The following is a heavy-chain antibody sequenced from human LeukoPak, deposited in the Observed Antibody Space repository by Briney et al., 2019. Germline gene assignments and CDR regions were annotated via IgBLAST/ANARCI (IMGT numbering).Heavy chain of an antibody. V-gene: IGHV3-23*01. J-gene: IGHJ1*01. Sequence: GGSLRLSCAASGFTFSSYAMSWVRQAPGKGLEWVSAISGSGGSTYYADSVKGRFTISRDNAKNSLYLQMNSLRAEDTAVYYCARSTRRDSEIALAEYFQHWGQGTLVTVSS. CDR3: ARSTRRDSEIALAEYFQH. CDR1: GFTFSSYA. D-gene: IGHD1-26*01. CDR2: ISGSGGST.